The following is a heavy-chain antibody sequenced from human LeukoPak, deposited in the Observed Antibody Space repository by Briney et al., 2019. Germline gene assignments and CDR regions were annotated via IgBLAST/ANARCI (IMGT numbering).Heavy chain of an antibody. CDR2: VNPNSGGT. CDR1: GYTFTGYY. Sequence: ASVKVSCKASGYTFTGYYMHWVRQAPGQGLEWMGRVNPNSGGTNYAQKFQGRVTMTRDTSISTAYMELSRLRSDDTAVYYCGLHRLVVPAAINYYYYGMDVWGQGTTVTVSS. V-gene: IGHV1-2*06. CDR3: GLHRLVVPAAINYYYYGMDV. J-gene: IGHJ6*02. D-gene: IGHD2-2*02.